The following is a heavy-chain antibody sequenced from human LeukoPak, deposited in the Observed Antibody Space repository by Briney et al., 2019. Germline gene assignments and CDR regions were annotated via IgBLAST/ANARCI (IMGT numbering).Heavy chain of an antibody. D-gene: IGHD3-9*01. Sequence: GGSLRLSCAASGFTFSSYAMSWVRLAPGKGLEWVSAISGSGGSTYYADSVKGRFTISRDNSKNTLYLQMNSLRAEDTAVYYCAKASLRYFDWLFDYWGQGTLVTVSS. CDR1: GFTFSSYA. CDR2: ISGSGGST. V-gene: IGHV3-23*01. J-gene: IGHJ4*02. CDR3: AKASLRYFDWLFDY.